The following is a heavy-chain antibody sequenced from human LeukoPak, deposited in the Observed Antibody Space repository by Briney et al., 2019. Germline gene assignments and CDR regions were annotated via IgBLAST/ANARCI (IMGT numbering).Heavy chain of an antibody. D-gene: IGHD3-22*01. Sequence: GGSLRLSCAASGFTFSSYSMNWVRQAPGKGLEWVSSISSSSSYIYYADSVKGRFTISRDNAKNSLYLQMNSLRAEDTAVYYCAVNYYDSSGYYPYFDYWGQGTLVTVSS. V-gene: IGHV3-21*01. CDR1: GFTFSSYS. J-gene: IGHJ4*02. CDR3: AVNYYDSSGYYPYFDY. CDR2: ISSSSSYI.